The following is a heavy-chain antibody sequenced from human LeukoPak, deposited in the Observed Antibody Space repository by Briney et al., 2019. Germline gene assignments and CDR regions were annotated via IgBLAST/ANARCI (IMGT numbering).Heavy chain of an antibody. J-gene: IGHJ4*02. V-gene: IGHV3-53*01. CDR3: ARDFSVSGHDSCVY. D-gene: IGHD5-12*01. Sequence: PGGSLRLSCAASGFTVSSNYMSWVRQAPGKGLERVSVIYSGGSTYYADSVKGRFTISRDNSKNTLYLQMNSLRAEDTAVYYCARDFSVSGHDSCVYWGQGTLVTVSS. CDR2: IYSGGST. CDR1: GFTVSSNY.